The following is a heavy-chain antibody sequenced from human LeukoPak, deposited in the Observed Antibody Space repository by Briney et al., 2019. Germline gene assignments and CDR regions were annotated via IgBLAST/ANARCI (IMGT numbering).Heavy chain of an antibody. CDR3: ARERTSVKAFFDY. Sequence: SEPLSLPCGVYGGSFSGYYWRWTPKPPGKGRVWFGEINHSGSTNYNPSLNSRVTISVATSKNHFSLKLSSVTAADTAVYYCARERTSVKAFFDYWGQGTLVTVSS. J-gene: IGHJ4*02. CDR2: INHSGST. D-gene: IGHD3/OR15-3a*01. CDR1: GGSFSGYY. V-gene: IGHV4-34*01.